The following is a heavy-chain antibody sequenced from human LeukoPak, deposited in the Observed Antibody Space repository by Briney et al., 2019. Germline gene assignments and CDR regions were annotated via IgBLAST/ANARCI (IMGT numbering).Heavy chain of an antibody. CDR2: INPNSGGT. D-gene: IGHD6-13*01. Sequence: ASVKVSCTASGYTFTVYYMHWVRQAPGQGLEWMGWINPNSGGTNHAQKFQGRVTMTRDTSFSTAYMELSRLRADDTAVYYCARAGWGYSSSWDYYYYMDVWGKGTTVTVSS. CDR1: GYTFTVYY. J-gene: IGHJ6*03. V-gene: IGHV1-2*02. CDR3: ARAGWGYSSSWDYYYYMDV.